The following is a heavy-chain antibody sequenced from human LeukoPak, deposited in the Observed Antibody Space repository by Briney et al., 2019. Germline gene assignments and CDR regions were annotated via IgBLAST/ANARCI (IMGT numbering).Heavy chain of an antibody. D-gene: IGHD3-22*01. CDR2: IRSKAYGGTT. Sequence: PGGSLRLSCAASGFTFRSYAMSWVRQAPGKGLEWVGFIRSKAYGGTTEYAASVKGRFTISRDDSKSIAYLQMNSLKTEDTAVYYCTRDFGDEYYYDGMDVWGQGTTVTVSS. CDR3: TRDFGDEYYYDGMDV. J-gene: IGHJ6*02. V-gene: IGHV3-49*04. CDR1: GFTFRSYA.